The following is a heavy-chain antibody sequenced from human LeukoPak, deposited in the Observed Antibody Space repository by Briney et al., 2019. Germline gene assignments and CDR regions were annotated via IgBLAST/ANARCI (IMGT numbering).Heavy chain of an antibody. CDR3: ARAPSPLAVAGTDY. D-gene: IGHD6-19*01. CDR1: GFTFRDPW. V-gene: IGHV3-21*01. J-gene: IGHJ4*02. Sequence: GGSLRLSCAASGFTFRDPWMTWVRQAPGKGLEWVSSISSSSSYIYYADSVKGRFTISRDNAKNSLYLQMNSLRAEDTAVYYCARAPSPLAVAGTDYWGQGTLVTVSS. CDR2: ISSSSSYI.